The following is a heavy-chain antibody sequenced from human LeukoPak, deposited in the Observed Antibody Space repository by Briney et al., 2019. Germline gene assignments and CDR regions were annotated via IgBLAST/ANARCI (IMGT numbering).Heavy chain of an antibody. CDR2: IYYSGSA. V-gene: IGHV4-59*01. J-gene: IGHJ5*02. CDR3: ARDRQNWFDP. CDR1: GGSISSYY. Sequence: SETLSLTCTVSGGSISSYYWSWIRQPPGKGLEWIGYIYYSGSANYNPSLKSRVTISVDTSKNQFSLKLSSVTAADTAVYYCARDRQNWFDPWGQGTLVTVSS.